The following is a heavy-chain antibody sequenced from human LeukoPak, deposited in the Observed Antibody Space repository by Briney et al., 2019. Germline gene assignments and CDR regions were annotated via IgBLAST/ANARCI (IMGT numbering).Heavy chain of an antibody. CDR1: GYTFTSYD. D-gene: IGHD1-1*01. Sequence: ASVKVSCKASGYTFTSYDINWVRQATGQGLEWMGWMNPNSGNTGYAQKFQGRVTMTRNTSISTAHMELSSLRSEDTAVYYCARGGINWNDYYYYMDVWGKGATVTISS. CDR2: MNPNSGNT. V-gene: IGHV1-8*01. CDR3: ARGGINWNDYYYYMDV. J-gene: IGHJ6*03.